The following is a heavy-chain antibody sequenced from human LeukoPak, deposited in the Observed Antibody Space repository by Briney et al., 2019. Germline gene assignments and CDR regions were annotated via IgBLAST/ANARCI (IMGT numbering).Heavy chain of an antibody. CDR1: TRSIYW. J-gene: IGHJ4*02. CDR3: ARDMHGPRDY. V-gene: IGHV3-74*01. CDR2: ITPDGRAS. Sequence: PGGSLRLSCAASTRSIYWVHWVRQAPGKGLVWVSRITPDGRASNYADSVKGRFTISRDNAKNTVYLQMKSLRAEDTAVYYCARDMHGPRDYWGQGTLVTVSS. D-gene: IGHD2-2*01.